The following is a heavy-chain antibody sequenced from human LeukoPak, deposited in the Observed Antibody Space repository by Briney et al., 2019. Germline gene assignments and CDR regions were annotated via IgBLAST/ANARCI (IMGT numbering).Heavy chain of an antibody. CDR3: ARGLMGGYPRFDY. Sequence: GGSLRLSCAASGFTFSSYEMNWVRQAPGKGLEWVSNINWNGNSANYADSVKGRFTISRDNARNSLYLQMNSLKDEDTALYYCARGLMGGYPRFDYWGQGTLVTVSS. J-gene: IGHJ4*02. CDR1: GFTFSSYE. CDR2: INWNGNSA. V-gene: IGHV3-20*04. D-gene: IGHD3-22*01.